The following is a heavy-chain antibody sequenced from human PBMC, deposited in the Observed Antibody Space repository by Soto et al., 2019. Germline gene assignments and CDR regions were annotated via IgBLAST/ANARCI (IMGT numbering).Heavy chain of an antibody. D-gene: IGHD4-17*01. V-gene: IGHV1-18*01. CDR2: ITPLKGNT. CDR1: GYTFTSYG. Sequence: QVLLVQSGAEVKKPGASVKVSCKASGYTFTSYGISWVRQAPGQGLEWMGWITPLKGNTHYSQNFQGRVIMITDSSTNTANLEMRRLTSDDTVVYYCTKDSGARLQFCQDWGQGTLVSVSS. CDR3: TKDSGARLQFCQD. J-gene: IGHJ1*01.